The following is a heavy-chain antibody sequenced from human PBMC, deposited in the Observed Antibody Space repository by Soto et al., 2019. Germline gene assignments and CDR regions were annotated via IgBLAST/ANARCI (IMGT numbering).Heavy chain of an antibody. CDR1: GFTFSSNG. V-gene: IGHV3-33*01. CDR2: IWYDGSNK. Sequence: QVQLVESGGGVVQPGRSLRLSCAASGFTFSSNGMHWVRQAPGKGLEWVAVIWYDGSNKYYADSVKGRFTISRDNSKNSLYLQMNSLRADDTAVYYCAREDMVVATISAFDIWGQETMVSVSS. J-gene: IGHJ3*02. D-gene: IGHD5-12*01. CDR3: AREDMVVATISAFDI.